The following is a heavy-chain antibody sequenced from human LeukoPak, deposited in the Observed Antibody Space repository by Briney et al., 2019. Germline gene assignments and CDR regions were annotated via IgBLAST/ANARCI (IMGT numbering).Heavy chain of an antibody. V-gene: IGHV3-30*02. CDR1: GFTFSSYG. CDR2: IRYDGSNK. CDR3: AKGAYDFWND. J-gene: IGHJ4*02. D-gene: IGHD3-3*01. Sequence: PGGSLRLSCAASGFTFSSYGMHCVRQAPGKGLEWVAFIRYDGSNKYYADSVKGRFTISRDNSKNTLYLQMNSLRTEDTAVYYCAKGAYDFWNDWGQGTLVTVSS.